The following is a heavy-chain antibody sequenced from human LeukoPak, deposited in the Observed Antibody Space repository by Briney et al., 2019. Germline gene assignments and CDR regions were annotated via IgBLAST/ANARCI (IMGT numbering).Heavy chain of an antibody. Sequence: GGTLRLSCAASGFTFSTYEINWARQAPGKGLEWISYISSSANTIYYADSVKGRFTISRDNAKTSLYLQMNSLRAEDTAVYYCARARTDSSGYYRWGNYFDYWGQGTLVTVSS. D-gene: IGHD3-22*01. CDR3: ARARTDSSGYYRWGNYFDY. J-gene: IGHJ4*02. V-gene: IGHV3-48*03. CDR2: ISSSANTI. CDR1: GFTFSTYE.